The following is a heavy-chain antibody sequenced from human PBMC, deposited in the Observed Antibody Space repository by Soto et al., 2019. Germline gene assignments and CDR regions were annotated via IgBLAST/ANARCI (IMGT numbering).Heavy chain of an antibody. CDR1: GCSISRYY. CDR2: LYNAGST. Sequence: SVTLSLTCTVSGCSISRYYWSWIRQPPGKGLEWIGYLYNAGSTIYNPSLKSRVTISVDMSQNQFSLNLNYVTAADTAVYYCARDLWGYCGTDCYPLDVWGQGTTVTVS. CDR3: ARDLWGYCGTDCYPLDV. D-gene: IGHD2-21*02. V-gene: IGHV4-59*01. J-gene: IGHJ6*02.